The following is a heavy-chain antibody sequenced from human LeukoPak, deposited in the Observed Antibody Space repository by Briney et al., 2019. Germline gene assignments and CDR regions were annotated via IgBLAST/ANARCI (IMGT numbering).Heavy chain of an antibody. CDR3: ALRLRVRGVPFDY. V-gene: IGHV1-69*04. CDR1: GGTFSSYA. D-gene: IGHD3-10*01. CDR2: IIPILGIA. J-gene: IGHJ4*02. Sequence: GASVKVSCKASGGTFSSYAISWVRQAPGQGLEWMGRIIPILGIANYAQKFQGRVTITADKSTSTAYMELSSLRSEDTAVYYCALRLRVRGVPFDYWGQGTLVTVSS.